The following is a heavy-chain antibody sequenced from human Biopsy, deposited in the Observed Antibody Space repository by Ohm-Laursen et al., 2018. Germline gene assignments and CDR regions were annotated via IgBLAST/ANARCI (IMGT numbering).Heavy chain of an antibody. J-gene: IGHJ4*02. V-gene: IGHV1-8*01. Sequence: ASVKVSCKVSGYTFTNYNVNWVRQATGQGLEWMGWMNPNSGNTGYAQKFQGRVTMTRNTSISTAYMEPSSLTSVDTAVYYCARDFNYDGGGSFNFDYWGQGTLVTVSS. CDR3: ARDFNYDGGGSFNFDY. CDR1: GYTFTNYN. CDR2: MNPNSGNT. D-gene: IGHD3-22*01.